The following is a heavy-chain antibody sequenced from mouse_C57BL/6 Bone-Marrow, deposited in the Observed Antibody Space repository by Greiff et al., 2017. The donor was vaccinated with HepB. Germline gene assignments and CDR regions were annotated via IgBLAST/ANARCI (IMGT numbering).Heavy chain of an antibody. CDR1: GYTFTSYW. Sequence: QVQLQQPGAELVRPGTSVKLSCKASGYTFTSYWMHWVKQRPGQGLEWIGVIYPSDSYTNYNQKFKGKATLTVDTSSRTAYMQLSSLTSEDSAVYYCARGRYAMDYWGQGTSVTVSS. V-gene: IGHV1-59*01. CDR3: ARGRYAMDY. CDR2: IYPSDSYT. J-gene: IGHJ4*01.